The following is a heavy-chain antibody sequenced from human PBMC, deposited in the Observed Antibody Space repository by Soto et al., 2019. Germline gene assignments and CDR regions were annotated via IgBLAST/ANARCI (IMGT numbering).Heavy chain of an antibody. CDR1: GYIFTNYG. Sequence: QVQLVQSGAEVKKPGASVKVSCKASGYIFTNYGISWVRRAPGQGLEWMGWISVHTGNTEYAQNLQGRVSMTTEASTSTVYMELRSLRSDDTAAYYCARDGDCTSMSCYHRGSYFYYGMDVWGQGTTVTVSS. D-gene: IGHD2-2*01. CDR2: ISVHTGNT. V-gene: IGHV1-18*04. CDR3: ARDGDCTSMSCYHRGSYFYYGMDV. J-gene: IGHJ6*02.